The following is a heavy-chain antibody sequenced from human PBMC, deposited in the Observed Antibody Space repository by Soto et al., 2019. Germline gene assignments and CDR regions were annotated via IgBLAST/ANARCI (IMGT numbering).Heavy chain of an antibody. CDR2: IIPIFGTA. D-gene: IGHD3-9*01. J-gene: IGHJ3*02. V-gene: IGHV1-69*13. CDR3: ALCSYYDILTGYYSGGDAFDI. Sequence: SVKVSCKASGGTFSSYAISWVRQAPGQGLEWMGGIIPIFGTANYAQKFQGRVTITADESTSTAYMELSSLRSEDTAVYYCALCSYYDILTGYYSGGDAFDIWG. CDR1: GGTFSSYA.